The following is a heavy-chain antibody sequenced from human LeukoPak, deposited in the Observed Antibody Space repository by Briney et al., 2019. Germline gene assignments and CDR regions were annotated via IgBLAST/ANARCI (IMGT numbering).Heavy chain of an antibody. J-gene: IGHJ1*01. CDR1: GGSFSGYY. CDR2: INHGGST. Sequence: SETLSLTCAVYGGSFSGYYWSWIRQPPGKGLEWIGEINHGGSTNYNPSLKSRVTISVDTSKNQFSLKLSSVTAADTAVYYCARGAPYYYGSGSYTRYFQHWGQGTLVTVSS. V-gene: IGHV4-34*01. D-gene: IGHD3-10*01. CDR3: ARGAPYYYGSGSYTRYFQH.